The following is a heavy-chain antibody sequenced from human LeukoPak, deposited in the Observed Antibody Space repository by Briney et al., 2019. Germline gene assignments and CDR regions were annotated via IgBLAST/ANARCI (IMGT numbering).Heavy chain of an antibody. V-gene: IGHV4-39*07. D-gene: IGHD5-18*01. CDR1: GGSITGSSYY. CDR2: INHSGST. J-gene: IGHJ4*02. CDR3: ATSGYSYDGDY. Sequence: SETLSLTCTVSGGSITGSSYYWSWIRQPPGKGLEWIGEINHSGSTNYNPSLKSRVTISVDTSKNQFSLKLSSVTAADTAVYYCATSGYSYDGDYWGQGTLVTVSS.